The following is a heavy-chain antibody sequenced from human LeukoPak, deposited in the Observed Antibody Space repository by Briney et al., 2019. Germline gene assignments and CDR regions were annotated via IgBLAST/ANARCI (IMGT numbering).Heavy chain of an antibody. Sequence: GGSLRLSCAASGFTFSSYAMSWVRQAPGKGLEWVSAISGSGGSTHNADSVKGRFTISRDNSKNTLYLQMNSLRAEDTAVYYCAKAEAIAVASMDVWGQGTTVTISS. CDR2: ISGSGGST. V-gene: IGHV3-23*01. J-gene: IGHJ6*02. CDR3: AKAEAIAVASMDV. D-gene: IGHD6-19*01. CDR1: GFTFSSYA.